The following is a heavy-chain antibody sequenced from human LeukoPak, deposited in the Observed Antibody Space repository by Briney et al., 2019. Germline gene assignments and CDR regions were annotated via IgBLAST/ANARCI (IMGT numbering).Heavy chain of an antibody. CDR3: ASPRVGATAFDI. CDR2: INPSDSDT. J-gene: IGHJ3*02. V-gene: IGHV5-51*01. CDR1: GYSFTTYW. Sequence: GESLKISCKGSGYSFTTYWIGWVRQMPGKGLEYMGIINPSDSDTRYSPSFQGQVTISADKSISTAYLRWSSLKASDTAMYYCASPRVGATAFDIWGQGTMVTVSS. D-gene: IGHD1-26*01.